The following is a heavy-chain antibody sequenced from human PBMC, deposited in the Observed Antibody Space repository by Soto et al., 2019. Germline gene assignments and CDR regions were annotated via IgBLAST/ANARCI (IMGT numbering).Heavy chain of an antibody. Sequence: LRLSCAASGFTFSSYGMHWVRQAPGKGLEWVAVISYDGSNKYYADSVKGRFTISRDNSKNTLYLQMNSLRAEDTAVYYCAKDVYSRVGYSPADPWGQGTLVTVSS. CDR3: AKDVYSRVGYSPADP. CDR1: GFTFSSYG. V-gene: IGHV3-30*18. J-gene: IGHJ5*02. D-gene: IGHD5-18*01. CDR2: ISYDGSNK.